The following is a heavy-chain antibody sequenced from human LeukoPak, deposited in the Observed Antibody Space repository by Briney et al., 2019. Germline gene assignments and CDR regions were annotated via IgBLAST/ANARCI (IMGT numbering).Heavy chain of an antibody. Sequence: GSLRLSCAASGFTVSSNYMSWVRQAPGKGLEWVSAISGSGGSTYYADSVKGRFTISRDNSKNTLYLQMNSLRAEDTAVYYCAKDVSSGYYGYFDYWGQGTLVTVSS. CDR3: AKDVSSGYYGYFDY. CDR1: GFTVSSNY. D-gene: IGHD3-22*01. CDR2: ISGSGGST. V-gene: IGHV3-23*01. J-gene: IGHJ4*02.